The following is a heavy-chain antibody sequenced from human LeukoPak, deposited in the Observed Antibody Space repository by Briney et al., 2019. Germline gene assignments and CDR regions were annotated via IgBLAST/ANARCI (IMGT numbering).Heavy chain of an antibody. D-gene: IGHD5-18*01. Sequence: GGSLRLSCAASGSTFSSYGIHWVRQAPGKGLEWVAFIRYDGSNKYYADSVKGRFAISRDNSKNTLYLQMNSLRAEDTAVYYCAKDRAAMVTIFDYWGQGTLVTVSS. CDR2: IRYDGSNK. J-gene: IGHJ4*02. CDR3: AKDRAAMVTIFDY. V-gene: IGHV3-30*02. CDR1: GSTFSSYG.